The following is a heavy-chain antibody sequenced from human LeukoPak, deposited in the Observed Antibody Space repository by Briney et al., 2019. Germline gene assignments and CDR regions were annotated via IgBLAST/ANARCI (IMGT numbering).Heavy chain of an antibody. V-gene: IGHV4-39*01. CDR2: IYYSGST. Sequence: SETLSLTCTVSGGSISSSSYYWGWIRQPPGKGLEWIGSIYYSGSTYYNSPLRSRVTISVDTSRQQLSLKLTSVTAADTAVYYCARHRAVAGIFDFDPWGQGTLVTVSS. CDR3: ARHRAVAGIFDFDP. D-gene: IGHD6-19*01. CDR1: GGSISSSSYY. J-gene: IGHJ5*02.